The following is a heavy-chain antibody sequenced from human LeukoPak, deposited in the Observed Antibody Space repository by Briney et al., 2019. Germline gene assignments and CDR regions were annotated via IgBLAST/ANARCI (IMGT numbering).Heavy chain of an antibody. J-gene: IGHJ6*03. D-gene: IGHD4-17*01. CDR2: INTNTGNP. V-gene: IGHV7-4-1*02. CDR1: GYTFTSYA. Sequence: ASVKVSCKASGYTFTSYAMNWVRQAPGQGLEWMGWINTNTGNPTYAQGFTGRFVLSLDTSVSTAYLQISGLKAEDTAVYYCARYGSPIHYYYMDVWGKGTTVTVSS. CDR3: ARYGSPIHYYYMDV.